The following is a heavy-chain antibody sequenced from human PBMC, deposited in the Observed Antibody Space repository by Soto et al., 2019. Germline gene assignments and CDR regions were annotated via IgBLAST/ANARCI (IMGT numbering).Heavy chain of an antibody. J-gene: IGHJ4*02. D-gene: IGHD2-8*01. CDR3: AKMGYCTNGVCSPVYYFDY. V-gene: IGHV3-23*01. CDR2: ISGSGGST. Sequence: PGGSLRLACAACGFTFSSYAMSWVLQAPGNGLEWVSAISGSGGSTYYADSVKGRSTISRDNSKNTLYLQMNSLRAEDTAVYYCAKMGYCTNGVCSPVYYFDYWGQGTLVTVSS. CDR1: GFTFSSYA.